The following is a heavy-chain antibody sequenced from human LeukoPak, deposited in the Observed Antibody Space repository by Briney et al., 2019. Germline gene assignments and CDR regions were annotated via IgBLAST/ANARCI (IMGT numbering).Heavy chain of an antibody. J-gene: IGHJ4*02. V-gene: IGHV1-8*01. D-gene: IGHD1-1*01. CDR2: LNPKSGDT. CDR3: ARGTALASPLEY. CDR1: GFTFTNYD. Sequence: ASVKVSCKASGFTFTNYDINWVRQAPGQGLEWMGWLNPKSGDTGHAQKFQGRVAMSRDTSITTAYMEVSGLTSDDTAVYYCARGTALASPLEYWGQGTLVIVSS.